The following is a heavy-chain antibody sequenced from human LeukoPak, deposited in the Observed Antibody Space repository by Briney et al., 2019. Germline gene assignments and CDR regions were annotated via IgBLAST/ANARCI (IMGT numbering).Heavy chain of an antibody. J-gene: IGHJ5*02. CDR2: IIPIFGTA. CDR1: GGTFSSYA. CDR3: ARGLLDYDFRSGYKNWFDP. Sequence: SVKVSCKASGGTFSSYAISWVRQAPGQGLEWMGGIIPIFGTANYAQKFQGRVTITTDESTSTAYMELSSLRSEDTAVYYCARGLLDYDFRSGYKNWFDPWGQGTLVTVSS. V-gene: IGHV1-69*05. D-gene: IGHD3-3*01.